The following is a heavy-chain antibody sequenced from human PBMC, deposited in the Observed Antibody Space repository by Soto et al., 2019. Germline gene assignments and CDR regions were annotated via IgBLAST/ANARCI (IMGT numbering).Heavy chain of an antibody. CDR3: ARDLSTMIVVVMGAGGDY. CDR1: GYTFTSYG. V-gene: IGHV1-18*01. J-gene: IGHJ4*02. CDR2: ISAYNGNT. D-gene: IGHD3-22*01. Sequence: ASVKVSCKASGYTFTSYGISWVRQAPGQGLEWMGWISAYNGNTNYAQKLQGRVTMTTDTSTSTAYMELRSLRSDDTAVYYCARDLSTMIVVVMGAGGDYWGQGTLVTVSS.